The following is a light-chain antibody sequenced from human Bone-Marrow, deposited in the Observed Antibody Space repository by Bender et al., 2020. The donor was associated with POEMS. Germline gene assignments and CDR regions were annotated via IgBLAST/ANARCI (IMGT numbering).Light chain of an antibody. V-gene: IGLV2-14*02. Sequence: QSALTQVASVSGSPGQPITLSCTGTSSDVGSYNLVSWYQQHPGKVPKLLIYEVSKRPSGVSFRFSGSKSGNTASLTISGLQAEDEADYYCSSHTSISTVIFGGGTRLTVL. CDR3: SSHTSISTVI. CDR2: EVS. J-gene: IGLJ2*01. CDR1: SSDVGSYNL.